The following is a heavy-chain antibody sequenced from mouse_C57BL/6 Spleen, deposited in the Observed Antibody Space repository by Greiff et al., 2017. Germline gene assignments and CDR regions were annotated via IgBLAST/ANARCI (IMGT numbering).Heavy chain of an antibody. J-gene: IGHJ2*01. Sequence: VKLQQSGAELVKPGASVKISCKASGYAFSSYWMNWVKQRPGKGLEWIGQIYPGDGDTNYNGKFKGKATLTADKSSSTACMQLSSLTSEDSAVYCCARDGSSSLDYWGQGTTLTVSS. D-gene: IGHD1-1*01. CDR3: ARDGSSSLDY. CDR1: GYAFSSYW. V-gene: IGHV1-80*01. CDR2: IYPGDGDT.